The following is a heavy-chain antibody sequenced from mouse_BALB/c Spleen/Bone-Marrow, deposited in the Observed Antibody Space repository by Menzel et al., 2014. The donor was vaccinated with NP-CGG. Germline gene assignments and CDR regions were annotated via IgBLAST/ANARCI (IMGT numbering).Heavy chain of an antibody. J-gene: IGHJ3*01. V-gene: IGHV1-20*01. CDR3: GSYWFSY. CDR1: DYSFTGYF. CDR2: LNPYIGDT. Sequence: DYSFTGYFLHWVTQRHGKSLEWIGRLNPYIGDTFYHQKFKCKATLIVGKPASTAYMELRSLTSEDSAVYYCGSYWFSYWGQGTLATVSA.